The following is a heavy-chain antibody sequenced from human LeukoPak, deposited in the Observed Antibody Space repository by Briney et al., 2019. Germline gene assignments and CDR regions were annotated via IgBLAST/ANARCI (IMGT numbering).Heavy chain of an antibody. CDR1: GYIFTSYG. D-gene: IGHD3-9*01. CDR3: ARDWRDDILTGSEADWYQHYYGMDV. CDR2: ISGYSGNT. V-gene: IGHV1-18*01. Sequence: ASVKVSCKASGYIFTSYGISWVRQAPGQGLEWMGWISGYSGNTNYAQKLQGRVSMTTDTSTSTVYMELRRLRSDDTAVYYCARDWRDDILTGSEADWYQHYYGMDVWGQGTTVTVSS. J-gene: IGHJ6*02.